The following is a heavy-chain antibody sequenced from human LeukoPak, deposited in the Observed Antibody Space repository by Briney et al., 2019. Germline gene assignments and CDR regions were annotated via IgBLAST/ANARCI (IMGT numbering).Heavy chain of an antibody. Sequence: GGSLRLSCAASGFTFTTYAMNWVRQAPGKGLEWVGRIKSKTDGGTTDYAAPVKGRFTISRDDSKNTLYLQMNSLKTEDTAVYYCTTGFTYGPHFDYWGQGTLVTVSS. CDR2: IKSKTDGGTT. V-gene: IGHV3-15*07. CDR1: GFTFTTYA. CDR3: TTGFTYGPHFDY. J-gene: IGHJ4*02. D-gene: IGHD4-17*01.